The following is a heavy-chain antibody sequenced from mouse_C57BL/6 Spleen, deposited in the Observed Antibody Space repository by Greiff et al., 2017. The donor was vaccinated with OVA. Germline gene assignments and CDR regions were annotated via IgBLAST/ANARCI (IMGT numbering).Heavy chain of an antibody. V-gene: IGHV3-1*01. J-gene: IGHJ2*01. CDR1: GYSITSGYD. CDR2: ISYSGST. D-gene: IGHD4-1*01. Sequence: EVQGVESGPGMVKPSQSLSLTCTVTGYSITSGYDWHWIRHFPGNKLEWMGYISYSGSTNYNPSLKSRISITHDTSKNHFFLKLNSVTTEDTATYYCARGLGRRGYYFDYWGQGTTLTVSS. CDR3: ARGLGRRGYYFDY.